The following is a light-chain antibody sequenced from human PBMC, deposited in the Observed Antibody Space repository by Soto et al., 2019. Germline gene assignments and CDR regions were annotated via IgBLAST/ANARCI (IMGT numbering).Light chain of an antibody. Sequence: DIQMTQSPSTLSASVGDRVTITCRASQGISSYLGWYQQKPGKAPNLLIYDASTLHSGVPSRFSGFGSGTEFTLAISSLQPEDFATYYCQQYDSYSRPTFGGGTKVDIK. V-gene: IGKV1-9*01. CDR1: QGISSY. CDR2: DAS. J-gene: IGKJ4*01. CDR3: QQYDSYSRPT.